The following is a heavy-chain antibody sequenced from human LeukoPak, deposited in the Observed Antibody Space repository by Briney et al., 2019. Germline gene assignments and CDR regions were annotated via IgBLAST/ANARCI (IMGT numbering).Heavy chain of an antibody. J-gene: IGHJ4*02. CDR2: IHSGGGT. CDR1: GFIVSNNY. V-gene: IGHV3-66*02. Sequence: PGGSLRLSCAASGFIVSNNYMNWVRQAPGKGLEWVSVIHSGGGTYYADSVKGRFTISRDNSKNTVNLQMNDLRAEDTAVYYCARSWDARLNFDYWGQGTLVTVSS. CDR3: ARSWDARLNFDY. D-gene: IGHD1-26*01.